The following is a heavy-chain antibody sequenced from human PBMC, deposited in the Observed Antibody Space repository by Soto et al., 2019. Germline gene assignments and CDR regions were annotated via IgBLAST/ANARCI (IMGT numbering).Heavy chain of an antibody. Sequence: PSETLSLTCAVSGGSISSGGYSWSWIRQPPGKGLEWIGYIYHSGSTYYNPSLKSRVTISVDRSKNQFSLKLSSVTAADTAVYYCARGLAGSYVDTAMVIDWGQGTLVTVS. CDR1: GGSISSGGYS. CDR2: IYHSGST. D-gene: IGHD5-18*01. V-gene: IGHV4-30-2*01. J-gene: IGHJ4*02. CDR3: ARGLAGSYVDTAMVID.